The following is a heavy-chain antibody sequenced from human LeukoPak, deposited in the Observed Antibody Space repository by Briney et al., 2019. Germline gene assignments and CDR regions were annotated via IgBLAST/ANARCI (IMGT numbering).Heavy chain of an antibody. Sequence: ASMKVSCKASGYTFTGYYMHWVRQAPGQGLEWMGRINPNSGGTNYAQKFQGRVTMTRDTSISTAYMELSRLRSDDTAVYYCAFSAGRDLGYCSGGSCPFDYCGQGTLVTVSS. V-gene: IGHV1-2*06. CDR1: GYTFTGYY. D-gene: IGHD2-15*01. CDR3: AFSAGRDLGYCSGGSCPFDY. CDR2: INPNSGGT. J-gene: IGHJ4*02.